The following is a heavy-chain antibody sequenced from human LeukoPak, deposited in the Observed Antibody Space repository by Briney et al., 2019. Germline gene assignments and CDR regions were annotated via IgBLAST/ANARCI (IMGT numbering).Heavy chain of an antibody. CDR2: IHHRGGT. Sequence: SETLSLTCAVYGGSFSGYYWSWIRQPPGKGLEWIGEIHHRGGTNYNPSLRSRVTISIDTSKNQFSLKLTSVTAADTAVYYCATPNDAFNIWGQGTMVTVSS. CDR1: GGSFSGYY. V-gene: IGHV4-34*01. CDR3: ATPNDAFNI. J-gene: IGHJ3*02.